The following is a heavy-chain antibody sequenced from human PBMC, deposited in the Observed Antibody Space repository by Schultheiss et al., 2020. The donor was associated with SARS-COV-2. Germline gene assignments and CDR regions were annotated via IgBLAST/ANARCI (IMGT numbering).Heavy chain of an antibody. V-gene: IGHV3-72*01. Sequence: GESLKISCAASGFTFSDQYMDWVRQAPGKGLEWVGRTRNKAARYTAEYAASVKGRFTISRDESKNSLYLQMNSLKTEDTAVYYCATVTSSGWHPFDNWGQGTLVTVSS. CDR2: TRNKAARYTA. D-gene: IGHD6-25*01. CDR3: ATVTSSGWHPFDN. CDR1: GFTFSDQY. J-gene: IGHJ4*02.